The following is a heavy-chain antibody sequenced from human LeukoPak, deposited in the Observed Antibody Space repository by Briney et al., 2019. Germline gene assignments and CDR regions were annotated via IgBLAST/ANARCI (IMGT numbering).Heavy chain of an antibody. Sequence: PGGSLRLSCAASGFTFSDYYMSWIRQAPGKGLEWVSYISSSGSTIYYADSVKGRFTISRDNAKNSLYLLMNSLRAEDTAVYYCARDLLGLYSSSWSHVDWGQGTLVTVSS. D-gene: IGHD6-13*01. CDR3: ARDLLGLYSSSWSHVD. CDR2: ISSSGSTI. CDR1: GFTFSDYY. J-gene: IGHJ4*02. V-gene: IGHV3-11*04.